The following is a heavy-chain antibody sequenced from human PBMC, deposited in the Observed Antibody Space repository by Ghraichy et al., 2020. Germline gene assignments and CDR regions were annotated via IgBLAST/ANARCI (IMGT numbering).Heavy chain of an antibody. D-gene: IGHD1-7*01. CDR3: TTGYVDWNYVGYYYYYMDV. J-gene: IGHJ6*03. Sequence: GGSLRLSCAASGFTFSNAWMSWVRQAPGKGLEWVGRIKSKTDGGTTDYAAPVKGRFTISRDDSKNMLYLQMNSLKTEDTAVHYCTTGYVDWNYVGYYYYYMDVWGKGTTVTVSS. CDR2: IKSKTDGGTT. V-gene: IGHV3-15*01. CDR1: GFTFSNAW.